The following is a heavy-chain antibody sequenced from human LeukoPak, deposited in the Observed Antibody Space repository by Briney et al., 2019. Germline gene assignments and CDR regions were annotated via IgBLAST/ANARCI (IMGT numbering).Heavy chain of an antibody. CDR1: DGSISSSSYY. CDR3: ARRLSSTGVGATIDY. CDR2: IYYSGST. V-gene: IGHV4-39*01. Sequence: SETLSLTCTVSDGSISSSSYYWGWIRQPPGKGLEWIGSIYYSGSTYYNPSLKSRVTISVDTSKNQFSLKLSSVTAADTAVYYCARRLSSTGVGATIDYWGQGTLVTVSS. J-gene: IGHJ4*02. D-gene: IGHD1-26*01.